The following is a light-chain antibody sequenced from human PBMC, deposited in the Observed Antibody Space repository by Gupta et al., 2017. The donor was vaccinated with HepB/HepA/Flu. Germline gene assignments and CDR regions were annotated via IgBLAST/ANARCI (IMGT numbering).Light chain of an antibody. J-gene: IGLJ2*01. Sequence: QSVLTQPPSASGPPGQRVTISCSGSSSNLGKNNVQWYQQLPGTAPKLLVYRNNQRPSGVPDRFSGSKSGTSASLAVSGLRAEDEADYYCESWDDSLSGAVFGGGTKLTVL. CDR3: ESWDDSLSGAV. CDR2: RNN. V-gene: IGLV1-47*01. CDR1: SSNLGKNN.